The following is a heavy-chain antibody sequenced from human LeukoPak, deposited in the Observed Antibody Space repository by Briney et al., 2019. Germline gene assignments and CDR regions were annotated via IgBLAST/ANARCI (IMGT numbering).Heavy chain of an antibody. CDR2: IYPGDSDT. Sequence: GESLKISCKGSGYSFTSYWLGCVRQMPGRGLEWIGIIYPGDSDTSYSPSFQGQVTISADKSISTAYLQWSSLKASDTAMYYCARRCGGSCGGYFDYWGQGTLVTVSS. CDR1: GYSFTSYW. D-gene: IGHD2-15*01. J-gene: IGHJ4*02. V-gene: IGHV5-51*01. CDR3: ARRCGGSCGGYFDY.